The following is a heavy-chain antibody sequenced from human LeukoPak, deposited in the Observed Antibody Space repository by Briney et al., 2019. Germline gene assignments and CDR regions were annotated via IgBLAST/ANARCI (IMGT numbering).Heavy chain of an antibody. D-gene: IGHD6-13*01. CDR3: ARAGYSSSWYVGKYFQH. CDR1: GGSISSSSW. Sequence: SGTLSLTCAVSGGSISSSSWWSWVRQPPGKGLEWIGEIYHSGSTNYNPSLKSRVTISVDKSKNLFSLKLSSVTAADTAVYYCARAGYSSSWYVGKYFQHWGQGTLVTVSS. CDR2: IYHSGST. V-gene: IGHV4-4*02. J-gene: IGHJ1*01.